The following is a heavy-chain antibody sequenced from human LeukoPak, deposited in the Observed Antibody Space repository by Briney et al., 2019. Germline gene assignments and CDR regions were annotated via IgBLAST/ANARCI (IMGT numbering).Heavy chain of an antibody. CDR3: AKAVLFDFLFDS. V-gene: IGHV3-23*01. J-gene: IGHJ4*02. CDR2: ISNSADHT. D-gene: IGHD3-9*01. Sequence: GRSLRLSCAASGFTFSSYAMSWVRQAPGKGLEWVSTISNSADHTYYADSVKGRFTISRDNSKNTLYLHMQSLRADDTAIYYCAKAVLFDFLFDSWGQGTLITVSS. CDR1: GFTFSSYA.